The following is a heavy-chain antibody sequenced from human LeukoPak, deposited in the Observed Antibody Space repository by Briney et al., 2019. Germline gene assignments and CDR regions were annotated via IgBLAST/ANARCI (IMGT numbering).Heavy chain of an antibody. CDR3: ARAGGSYSPSDY. D-gene: IGHD2-21*01. CDR2: INAYNDNT. CDR1: GYTVTSYG. Sequence: GASVKFSCKASGYTVTSYGISCVRQAPGHGLEWMGWINAYNDNTNYAQKFQGRVTMTTDTSTSTAYMELRSLRSDDTAVFYCARAGGSYSPSDYWGQGTLVTVSS. V-gene: IGHV1-18*01. J-gene: IGHJ4*02.